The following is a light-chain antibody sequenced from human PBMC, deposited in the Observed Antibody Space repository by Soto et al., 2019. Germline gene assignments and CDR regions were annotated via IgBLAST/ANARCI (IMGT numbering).Light chain of an antibody. CDR3: SSYTSRSTLGV. J-gene: IGLJ2*01. Sequence: QSALTQPASVSGSPGQSITISCTGTNSDIGGYNYVSWYQQNPGKAPKLMIYDVSNRPSGVSYRFSGSKSGNTASLTISGLQAEDEADYYCSSYTSRSTLGVFGGGTKVTVL. CDR1: NSDIGGYNY. CDR2: DVS. V-gene: IGLV2-14*03.